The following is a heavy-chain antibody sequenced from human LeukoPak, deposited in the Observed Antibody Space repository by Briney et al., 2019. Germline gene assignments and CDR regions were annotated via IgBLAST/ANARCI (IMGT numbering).Heavy chain of an antibody. CDR3: ARDIEGSGGYCSGGSCFYGMDV. Sequence: GPSVKVSCKASGGTFSSYAISWVRQAPGQGLEWMGGIIPIFGTANYAQKFQGRGTITADKSTSTAYMELSSLRSEDTAVYYCARDIEGSGGYCSGGSCFYGMDVWGKGTTVTVSS. V-gene: IGHV1-69*06. CDR2: IIPIFGTA. D-gene: IGHD2-15*01. J-gene: IGHJ6*04. CDR1: GGTFSSYA.